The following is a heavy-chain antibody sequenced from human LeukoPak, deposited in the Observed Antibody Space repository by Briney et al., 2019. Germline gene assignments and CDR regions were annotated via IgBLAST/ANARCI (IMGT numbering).Heavy chain of an antibody. D-gene: IGHD6-13*01. V-gene: IGHV3-23*01. CDR2: ISGCGHST. CDR3: AKDGGLSSSWYNDY. CDR1: GFTFSSYA. J-gene: IGHJ4*02. Sequence: GGSLRLSCAASGFTFSSYAMSWVRQAPGKGLEWVSAISGCGHSTYYADSVKGRFTISRDNSKNTLYLQMNSLRAEDTAVYYCAKDGGLSSSWYNDYWGQGTLVTVSS.